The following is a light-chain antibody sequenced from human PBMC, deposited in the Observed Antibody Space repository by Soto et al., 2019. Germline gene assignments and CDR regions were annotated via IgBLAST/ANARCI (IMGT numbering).Light chain of an antibody. J-gene: IGKJ5*01. CDR3: QQRSNWPPT. Sequence: EVVLTQSPGTLSCSPGARATLSCRASQFVSSTYLAWYQQRPGQAPRLLIYDASNRATGIPARFSGSGSGTDFTLSISSLEPEDFAVYYCQQRSNWPPTFGQGTRLDIK. V-gene: IGKV3-11*01. CDR1: QFVSSTY. CDR2: DAS.